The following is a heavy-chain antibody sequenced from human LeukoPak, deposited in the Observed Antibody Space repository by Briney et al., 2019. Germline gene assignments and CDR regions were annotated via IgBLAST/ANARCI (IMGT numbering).Heavy chain of an antibody. CDR1: GGSISSYY. Sequence: SETLSLTCTVSGGSISSYYWSWIRQPPGKGLEWIGYIYYSGSTNYNPSLKSRVTISVDTSKNQFSLKLSSVTAADTAVYYCATSPSTPFQHWGQGTLVTVSS. CDR3: ATSPSTPFQH. J-gene: IGHJ1*01. V-gene: IGHV4-59*01. D-gene: IGHD5/OR15-5a*01. CDR2: IYYSGST.